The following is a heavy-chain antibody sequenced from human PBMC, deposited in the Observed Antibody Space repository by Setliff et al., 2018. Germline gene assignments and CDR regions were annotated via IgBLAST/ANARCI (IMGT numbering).Heavy chain of an antibody. CDR1: GYSISSGYY. J-gene: IGHJ4*02. V-gene: IGHV4-38-2*02. CDR2: IYHSGST. D-gene: IGHD3-10*01. Sequence: TSETLSLTCTVSGYSISSGYYWSWIRQPPGKGLEWIGSIYHSGSTYYNPSLKSRVTISVDTSKNQFSLKLSSVTAADTALYYCARGGGYGSGGSFHNAPFDYWGQGMLVTVSS. CDR3: ARGGGYGSGGSFHNAPFDY.